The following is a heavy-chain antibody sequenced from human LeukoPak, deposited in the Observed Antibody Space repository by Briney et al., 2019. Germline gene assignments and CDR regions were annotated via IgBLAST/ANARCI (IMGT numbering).Heavy chain of an antibody. Sequence: SETLSLTCSISGSSISGYYWSWLRQPPGKGLEWIGYIYYSGSTTYNPSLKSRVTISVDTSKNQFSLKLSSVTAADTAVYYCARLRFLEWLTAYFDYWGQGTLVTVSS. CDR1: GSSISGYY. V-gene: IGHV4-59*08. J-gene: IGHJ4*02. CDR3: ARLRFLEWLTAYFDY. D-gene: IGHD3-3*01. CDR2: IYYSGST.